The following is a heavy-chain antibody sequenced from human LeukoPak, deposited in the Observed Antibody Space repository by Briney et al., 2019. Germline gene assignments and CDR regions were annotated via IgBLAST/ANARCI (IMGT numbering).Heavy chain of an antibody. Sequence: SETLSLYCTVSGGSISSYYWSWVRQSPGKGLEWIGYISYSGDTNYNPSLQSRVTISVETSKNQLSLKLSSVTAADTAVYYCGRDQYDSRAYYYYGMDVWGQENRLSVFS. CDR1: GGSISSYY. J-gene: IGHJ6*02. CDR2: ISYSGDT. V-gene: IGHV4-59*01. CDR3: GRDQYDSRAYYYYGMDV. D-gene: IGHD3-3*01.